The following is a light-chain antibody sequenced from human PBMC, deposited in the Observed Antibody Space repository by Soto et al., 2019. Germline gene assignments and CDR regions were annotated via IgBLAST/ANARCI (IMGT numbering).Light chain of an antibody. J-gene: IGLJ2*01. CDR3: SSYTSRSTLVV. V-gene: IGLV2-14*01. CDR2: DVS. CDR1: SSDVGGYNY. Sequence: QSALTQPASVSGSPGQSITISCTGTSSDVGGYNYVSWYQQHPGKAPKLMIYDVSNRPSGVSNRFSGSKSGNTASLTISGLQAEAEAEYYCSSYTSRSTLVVFGGGTKLTVL.